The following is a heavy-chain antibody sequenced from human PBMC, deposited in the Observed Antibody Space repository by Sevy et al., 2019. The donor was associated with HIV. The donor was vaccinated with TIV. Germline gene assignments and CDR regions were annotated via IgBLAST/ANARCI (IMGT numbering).Heavy chain of an antibody. V-gene: IGHV3-7*04. CDR3: VRAIAAHCSF. Sequence: GGSLRLSCAASGFSLDSYWMSWVRQAPGKGLEWVANINQDGSVKYYVDSVKGRFTISRDIARNLLYLQMNSLRADDTALYYCVRAIAAHCSFWGQGTLVTVSS. D-gene: IGHD6-13*01. CDR2: INQDGSVK. J-gene: IGHJ4*02. CDR1: GFSLDSYW.